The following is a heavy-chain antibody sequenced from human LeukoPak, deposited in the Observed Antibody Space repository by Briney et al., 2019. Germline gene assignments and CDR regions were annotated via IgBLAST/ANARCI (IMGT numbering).Heavy chain of an antibody. V-gene: IGHV4-59*01. CDR1: GGSISSYY. Sequence: SETLSLTRTVSGGSISSYYWSWIRQPPGKGLEWIGYIYYSGSTNYNPSLKSRVTISVDTSKNQFSLKLSSVTAADTAVYYCARASRVGAQLDYWGQGTLVTVSS. J-gene: IGHJ4*02. CDR2: IYYSGST. CDR3: ARASRVGAQLDY. D-gene: IGHD1-26*01.